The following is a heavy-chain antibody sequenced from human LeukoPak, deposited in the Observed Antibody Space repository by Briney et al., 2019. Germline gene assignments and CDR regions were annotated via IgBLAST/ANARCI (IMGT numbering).Heavy chain of an antibody. Sequence: SETLSLTCTVSGGSISSYYWSWIRQPPGKGLEWIGYIYYSGSTNYNPSLKSRVTISVDTSKNQFSLKLSSVTAADTAVYYCARIDDLITMIGAGYFDYWGQGTLVTVSS. D-gene: IGHD3-22*01. J-gene: IGHJ4*02. CDR3: ARIDDLITMIGAGYFDY. V-gene: IGHV4-59*01. CDR2: IYYSGST. CDR1: GGSISSYY.